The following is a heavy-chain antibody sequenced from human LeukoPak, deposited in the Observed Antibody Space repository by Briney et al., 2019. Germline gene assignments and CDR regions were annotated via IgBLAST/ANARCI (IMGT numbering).Heavy chain of an antibody. D-gene: IGHD4-23*01. V-gene: IGHV4-4*09. CDR1: GFNFNMFW. Sequence: PGGSLRLSCVASGFNFNMFWMGWVRQPPGKGLEWIGYIYHCGSTDYNASLKSRVTISVDTSKSQFSLKLTSVTAADTAVYYCAALTTVVTAYYFDHWGQGTLVTVSS. J-gene: IGHJ4*02. CDR2: IYHCGST. CDR3: AALTTVVTAYYFDH.